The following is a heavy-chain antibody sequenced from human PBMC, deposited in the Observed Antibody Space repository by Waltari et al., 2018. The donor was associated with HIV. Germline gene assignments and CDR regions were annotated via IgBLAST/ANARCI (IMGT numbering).Heavy chain of an antibody. CDR2: IYYSGST. D-gene: IGHD5-18*01. J-gene: IGHJ4*02. CDR3: AKHMTALVPFDY. CDR1: GGSISSSSYY. Sequence: QLQLQESGPGLVKPSETLSLTCSVSGGSISSSSYYGVWIRQPPGKGLEWIGSIYYSGSTYYNPSLKSRVPISVDTSKNQFSLNLNSVTAADTAVYFCAKHMTALVPFDYWGQGTLVTVSS. V-gene: IGHV4-39*01.